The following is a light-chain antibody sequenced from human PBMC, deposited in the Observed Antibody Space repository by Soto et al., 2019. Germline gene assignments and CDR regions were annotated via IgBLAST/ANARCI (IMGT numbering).Light chain of an antibody. Sequence: EIVLTQSPGTLSLSPGERATLSCSASQSFSGTYLAWYQQKPGQAPRLLIFGASSRATGIPDRFSGSGSGTDFSLTISRLEPEDFAVYYCQHYGSSPRTFGHGTKVDIK. V-gene: IGKV3-20*01. CDR2: GAS. CDR3: QHYGSSPRT. J-gene: IGKJ1*01. CDR1: QSFSGTY.